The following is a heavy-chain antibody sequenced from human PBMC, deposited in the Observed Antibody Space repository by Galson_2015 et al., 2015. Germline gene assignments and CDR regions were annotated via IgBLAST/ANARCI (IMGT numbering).Heavy chain of an antibody. CDR1: GSSISSNY. D-gene: IGHD1-26*01. Sequence: SETLSLTCSVSGSSISSNYWSWIRQPPGKGLESIGYIYYSGITNYNPSLKCRVTISVDTSKNQFSLKLTSVTAADTAVYYCARVGGHWDLDHWGLGSLVTVSS. CDR3: ARVGGHWDLDH. V-gene: IGHV4-59*01. J-gene: IGHJ4*02. CDR2: IYYSGIT.